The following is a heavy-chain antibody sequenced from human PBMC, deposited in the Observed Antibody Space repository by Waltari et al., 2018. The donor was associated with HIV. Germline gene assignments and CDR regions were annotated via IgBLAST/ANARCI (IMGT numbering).Heavy chain of an antibody. Sequence: QVQLVQSGAEVKKPGSSVKVSCKASGGTFSSYAISWVRQAAGQGLEWMGGIIPIFGTANYAQKFQGRVTITADESTSTAYMELSSLRSEDTAVYYCARDRGGVTTTNNWFDPWGQGTLVTVSS. D-gene: IGHD4-17*01. CDR2: IIPIFGTA. CDR3: ARDRGGVTTTNNWFDP. V-gene: IGHV1-69*12. J-gene: IGHJ5*02. CDR1: GGTFSSYA.